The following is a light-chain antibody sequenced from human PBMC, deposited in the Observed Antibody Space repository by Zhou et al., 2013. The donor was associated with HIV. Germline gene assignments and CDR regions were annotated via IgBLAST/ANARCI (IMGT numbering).Light chain of an antibody. V-gene: IGKV1-5*03. CDR3: QQYSAYSWT. CDR1: QNIIVY. CDR2: KAS. Sequence: DIQMTQSPSTLSASVGDRVTITCRASQNIIVYLAWYQQKPGKAPKLLMYKASNLESGVPSRFSGGGSGTEFTLTISSLQPDDFATYYCQQYSAYSWTFGQGTSVELK. J-gene: IGKJ1*01.